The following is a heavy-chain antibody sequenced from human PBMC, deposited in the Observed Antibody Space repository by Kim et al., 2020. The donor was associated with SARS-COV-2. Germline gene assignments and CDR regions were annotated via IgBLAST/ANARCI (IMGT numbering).Heavy chain of an antibody. V-gene: IGHV3-74*01. J-gene: IGHJ6*02. D-gene: IGHD6-13*01. Sequence: ADSVKGRFTISRDTAKNPLYLQMNSLGAEDTAVYYCASSGPGIAAAGTYYYYGMDVWGQGTTVTVSS. CDR3: ASSGPGIAAAGTYYYYGMDV.